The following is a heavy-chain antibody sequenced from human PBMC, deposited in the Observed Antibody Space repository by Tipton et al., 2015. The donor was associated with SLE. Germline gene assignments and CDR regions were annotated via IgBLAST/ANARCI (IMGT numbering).Heavy chain of an antibody. CDR2: IIPIFGTA. D-gene: IGHD1-20*01. CDR1: GGTFSSYA. Sequence: QSGAEVKKPGSSVKVSCKASGGTFSSYAISWVRQAPGQGLEWMGGIIPIFGTANYAQKLQGRVTITADESTSTAYMELSSLRSEDTAVYYCARDSEYNWNDVLGAFDIWGQGTMVTVSS. J-gene: IGHJ3*02. V-gene: IGHV1-69*01. CDR3: ARDSEYNWNDVLGAFDI.